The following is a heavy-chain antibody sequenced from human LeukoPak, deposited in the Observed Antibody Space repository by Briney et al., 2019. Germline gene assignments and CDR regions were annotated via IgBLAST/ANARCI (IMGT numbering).Heavy chain of an antibody. CDR1: GYSFTGYY. CDR3: ARGCRGEDYGSGSYSYYYYYMDV. V-gene: IGHV1-2*02. D-gene: IGHD3-10*01. J-gene: IGHJ6*03. Sequence: SVTFSCTASGYSFTGYYIHWVRQPPGQGLEWMGWINPNSGGTNYAHKFQSRVTMTRNTSISKAYTELSSLGSEATAVYYCARGCRGEDYGSGSYSYYYYYMDVWGKGTTVTISS. CDR2: INPNSGGT.